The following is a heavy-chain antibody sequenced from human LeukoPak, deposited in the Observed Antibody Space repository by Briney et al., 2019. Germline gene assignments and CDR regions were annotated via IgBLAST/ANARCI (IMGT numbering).Heavy chain of an antibody. CDR1: GYTFTSYD. V-gene: IGHV1-69*04. CDR2: IIPILGIA. Sequence: ASVKVSCKASGYTFTSYDINWVRQAPGQGLGWMGRIIPILGIANYAQKFQGRVTITADKSTSTAYMELSSLRSEDTAVYYCARASQDDYSDYEPGYWGQGTLVTVSS. CDR3: ARASQDDYSDYEPGY. D-gene: IGHD4-11*01. J-gene: IGHJ4*02.